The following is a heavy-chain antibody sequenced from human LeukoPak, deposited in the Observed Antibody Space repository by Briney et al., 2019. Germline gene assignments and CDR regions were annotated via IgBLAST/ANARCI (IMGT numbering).Heavy chain of an antibody. Sequence: PSETLSLTCTVSGGSIGSYYWSWIRQPPGKGLEWIGYIYYSGSTNYNPSLKSRVTISVDTSKNQFSLKLSSVTAADTAVYYCARHGVGAIKNWFDPWGQGTLVTVSS. CDR2: IYYSGST. J-gene: IGHJ5*02. CDR3: ARHGVGAIKNWFDP. CDR1: GGSIGSYY. V-gene: IGHV4-59*08. D-gene: IGHD1-26*01.